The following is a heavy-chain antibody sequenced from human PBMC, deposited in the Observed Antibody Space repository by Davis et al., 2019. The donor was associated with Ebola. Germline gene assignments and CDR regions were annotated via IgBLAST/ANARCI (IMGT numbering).Heavy chain of an antibody. CDR3: ARDGYYYGSGSYSLSLDY. D-gene: IGHD3-10*01. CDR2: VNPSGGST. CDR1: GYTFTSYY. V-gene: IGHV1-46*01. J-gene: IGHJ4*02. Sequence: AASVKVSCKASGYTFTSYYMHWVRQAPGQGLEWMGIVNPSGGSTSYAQKFQGRVTMTRDTSASTAYMELSSLRSEDTAVYYCARDGYYYGSGSYSLSLDYWGQGTLVTVSS.